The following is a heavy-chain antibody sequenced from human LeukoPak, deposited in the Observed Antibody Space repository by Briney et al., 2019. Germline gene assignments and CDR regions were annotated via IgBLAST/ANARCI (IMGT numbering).Heavy chain of an antibody. V-gene: IGHV3-30-3*01. D-gene: IGHD1-26*01. CDR2: ISYDGSNK. CDR1: GFTFSSYA. CDR3: ATESGSYSGTCFDY. J-gene: IGHJ4*02. Sequence: PGRSLRLSCAASGFTFSSYAMHWVRQAPGKGLEWVAVISYDGSNKYYADSVKDRFTISRDNAKNALYLQMNSLRAEDTAVYYCATESGSYSGTCFDYWGQGTLVTVSS.